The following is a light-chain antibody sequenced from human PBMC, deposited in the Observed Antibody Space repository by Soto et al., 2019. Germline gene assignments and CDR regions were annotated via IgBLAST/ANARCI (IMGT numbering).Light chain of an antibody. CDR2: GAS. V-gene: IGKV3-15*01. Sequence: EIVMTQSPATLSVSPGERATLSCRASDVVGSNLAWYQQKPGQAPRLLIYGASTRATGIPGRFSGSGFGTEFTLTISGLQPQDFAIYYSQQFNAWPPITFGQGTRLEIK. CDR3: QQFNAWPPIT. CDR1: DVVGSN. J-gene: IGKJ5*01.